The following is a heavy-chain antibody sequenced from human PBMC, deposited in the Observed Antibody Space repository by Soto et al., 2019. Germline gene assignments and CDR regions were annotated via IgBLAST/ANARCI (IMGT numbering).Heavy chain of an antibody. CDR3: AKDFLIVVAGTYFDY. J-gene: IGHJ4*02. V-gene: IGHV3-23*01. Sequence: EVQLLESGGGLVQPGGSLRLSCAASGFTFSSYAMSWVRQAPGKGLEWVSAISGSAGSKYYADSVKGRFTSSRDNPKNTLYLQMNSLRAEDTAVYYCAKDFLIVVAGTYFDYWGQGTLVTVSS. CDR1: GFTFSSYA. CDR2: ISGSAGSK. D-gene: IGHD6-19*01.